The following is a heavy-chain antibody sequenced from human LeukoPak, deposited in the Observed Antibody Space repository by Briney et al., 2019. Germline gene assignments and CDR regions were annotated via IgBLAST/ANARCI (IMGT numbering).Heavy chain of an antibody. CDR2: INSDGSST. V-gene: IGHV3-74*01. Sequence: PGGSLRLSCAASGFTFSSYWMHWVRQAPGKGLVWVSRINSDGSSTSYADSVKGRFTISRDNAKNTLYLQMNSLRAEDTAVYYCARDRRDYYDTSGYSGGFDYWGQGTLVTVSS. D-gene: IGHD3-22*01. J-gene: IGHJ4*02. CDR3: ARDRRDYYDTSGYSGGFDY. CDR1: GFTFSSYW.